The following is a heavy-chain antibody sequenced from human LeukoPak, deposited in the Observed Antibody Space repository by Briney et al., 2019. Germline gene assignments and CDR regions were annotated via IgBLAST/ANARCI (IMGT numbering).Heavy chain of an antibody. D-gene: IGHD6-19*01. CDR2: INHSGST. V-gene: IGHV4-34*01. CDR3: ARGYSSGWYGLRVFDY. J-gene: IGHJ4*02. Sequence: PSETLSLTCAVYGGSFNGYYWSWIRQPPGKGLDWIGEINHSGSTNYNPSLKSRVTISVDTSKNQFSLKLSSVTAADTAVYYCARGYSSGWYGLRVFDYWGQGTLVTVSS. CDR1: GGSFNGYY.